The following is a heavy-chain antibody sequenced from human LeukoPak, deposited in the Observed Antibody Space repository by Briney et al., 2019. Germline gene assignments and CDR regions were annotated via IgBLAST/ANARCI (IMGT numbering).Heavy chain of an antibody. J-gene: IGHJ4*02. D-gene: IGHD6-13*01. CDR3: TRGPGSTWYSDY. CDR1: GFTVSSNY. CDR2: IYSGGDT. Sequence: GGSLRLSCAASGFTVSSNYMNWVRQAPGKGLEWVSIIYSGGDTYYPDSVKGGFTISRDNYKNTLYLQMNNLRADDTAVYYCTRGPGSTWYSDYWGQGTLVTVSS. V-gene: IGHV3-66*02.